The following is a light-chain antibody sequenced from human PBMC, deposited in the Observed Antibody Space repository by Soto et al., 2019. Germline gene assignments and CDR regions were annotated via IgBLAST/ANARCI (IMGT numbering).Light chain of an antibody. Sequence: PGERATLSCRASQSVSSYLAWYQQKPGQAPRLLIYDASNRATGIPVRFSGSGSGTDFTLTISSLEPEDFAVYYCQQRSNWPPITFGQGTRLEIK. CDR3: QQRSNWPPIT. CDR2: DAS. V-gene: IGKV3-11*01. J-gene: IGKJ5*01. CDR1: QSVSSY.